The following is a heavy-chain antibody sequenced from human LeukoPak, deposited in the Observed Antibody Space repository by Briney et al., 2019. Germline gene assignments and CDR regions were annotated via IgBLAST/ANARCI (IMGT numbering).Heavy chain of an antibody. CDR3: ARGRVGATIGY. CDR1: GGSFSGYY. CDR2: INHSGST. V-gene: IGHV4-34*01. Sequence: PSETLSLTCAVYGGSFSGYYWSWIRQPPGKGLEWIGEINHSGSTNYNPSLKSRVTISVDTSKNQSSLKLSSVTAADTAVYYCARGRVGATIGYWGQGTLVTVSS. D-gene: IGHD1-26*01. J-gene: IGHJ4*02.